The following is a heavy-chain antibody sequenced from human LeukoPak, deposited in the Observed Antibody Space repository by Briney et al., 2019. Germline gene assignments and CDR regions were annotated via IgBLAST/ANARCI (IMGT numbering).Heavy chain of an antibody. CDR3: AREIRDSSGYMYYFDY. CDR2: IIPIFGTA. CDR1: GGTFSSYA. J-gene: IGHJ4*02. V-gene: IGHV1-69*05. Sequence: SVKVSCKASGGTFSSYAISWVRQAPGQGLEWMGGIIPIFGTANYAQKFQGRVTITTDESKSTAYMELSSLRSEDTVVYYCAREIRDSSGYMYYFDYWGQGTLVTVSS. D-gene: IGHD3-22*01.